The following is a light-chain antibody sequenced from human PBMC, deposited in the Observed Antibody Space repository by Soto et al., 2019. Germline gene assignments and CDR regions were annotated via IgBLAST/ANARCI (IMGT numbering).Light chain of an antibody. CDR3: AAWDDSLNGQGV. V-gene: IGLV1-44*01. J-gene: IGLJ3*02. Sequence: SVLTQPPSASGTPGQRVSISCSGSSSNIGRNTVNWYQQLPGTAPKVLIYSNDQRPSGVPDRFSGSKSGTSASLAISGLQSEDEADYYCAAWDDSLNGQGVFGGGTKLTVL. CDR2: SND. CDR1: SSNIGRNT.